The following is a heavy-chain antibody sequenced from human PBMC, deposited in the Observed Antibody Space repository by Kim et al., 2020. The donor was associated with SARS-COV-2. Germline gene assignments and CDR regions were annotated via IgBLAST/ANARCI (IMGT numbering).Heavy chain of an antibody. CDR2: ISSNGGST. J-gene: IGHJ6*03. V-gene: IGHV3-64*01. CDR1: GFTFSSYA. CDR3: ARDRVEAVAGTLIPYYYYYMDV. D-gene: IGHD6-19*01. Sequence: GGSLRLSCAASGFTFSSYAMHWVRQAPGKGLEYVSAISSNGGSTYYANSVKGRFTISRDNSKNTLYLQMGSLRAEHMAVYYCARDRVEAVAGTLIPYYYYYMDVWGKGTTVTVSS.